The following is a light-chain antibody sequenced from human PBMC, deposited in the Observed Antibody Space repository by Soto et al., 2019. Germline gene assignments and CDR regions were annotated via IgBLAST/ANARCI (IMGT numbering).Light chain of an antibody. CDR3: ISYTDRQSYL. J-gene: IGLJ1*01. Sequence: QSALTQPASVSGSPGQSITISCSGTSSDIGSYNHVAWYQQFPGKSPKLMIYAVSGRPPGVSDRFSGSKSGITASLTISGLQTEDEADYYCISYTDRQSYLFGTGTKLTVL. V-gene: IGLV2-14*03. CDR2: AVS. CDR1: SSDIGSYNH.